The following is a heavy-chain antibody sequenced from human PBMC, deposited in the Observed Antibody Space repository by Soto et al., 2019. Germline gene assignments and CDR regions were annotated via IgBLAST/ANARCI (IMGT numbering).Heavy chain of an antibody. CDR3: AKDMQPDSRWEIDY. V-gene: IGHV3-23*01. J-gene: IGHJ4*02. Sequence: EVQLLESGGGLVQPGGSLRLSCSASGFTFSVYTMNWVRQAPGKGLEWVSGISGNGGGTFYVDSVKGRFTISRDNSKNTLYLQMNSLRAEDTAVYYCAKDMQPDSRWEIDYWGQGTLVTVSS. CDR2: ISGNGGGT. CDR1: GFTFSVYT. D-gene: IGHD1-26*01.